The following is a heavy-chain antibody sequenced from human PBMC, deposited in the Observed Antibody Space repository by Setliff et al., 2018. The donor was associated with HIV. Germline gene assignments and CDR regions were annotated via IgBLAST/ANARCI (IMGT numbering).Heavy chain of an antibody. J-gene: IGHJ4*02. V-gene: IGHV4-39*01. CDR3: VNPSGAMGDFDS. CDR1: GGTISSSDYY. Sequence: SETLSLTCSVSGGTISSSDYYWGWIRQPPGKGLEWIGSIYYSGTTYYNPSLKSRVTISVYTSKNQFSLQLTSVTAADTAVYYCVNPSGAMGDFDSWGQGTLVTVSS. CDR2: IYYSGTT. D-gene: IGHD3-16*01.